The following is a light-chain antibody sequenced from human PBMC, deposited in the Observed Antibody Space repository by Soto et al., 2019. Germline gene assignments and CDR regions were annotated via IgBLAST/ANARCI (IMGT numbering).Light chain of an antibody. V-gene: IGLV2-14*01. Sequence: QSVLTQPASVSGSPGQSITISCTGTSSDVGGYNYVSWYQQHPGKAPKLMIYEVSNRPSGVSYRFSGPKSGNTASLTISGLQAEDEADYYCSSYRSSDSVVFGGGTKLTVL. CDR3: SSYRSSDSVV. J-gene: IGLJ2*01. CDR1: SSDVGGYNY. CDR2: EVS.